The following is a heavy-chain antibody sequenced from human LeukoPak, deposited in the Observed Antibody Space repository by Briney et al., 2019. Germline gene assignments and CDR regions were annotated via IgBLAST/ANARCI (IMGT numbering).Heavy chain of an antibody. CDR1: GFIVSSSY. J-gene: IGHJ4*02. CDR2: IYSGGST. D-gene: IGHD6-19*01. Sequence: GGSLRLSCAASGFIVSSSYMSWVRQAPGKGLEWVSVIYSGGSTYYADSVKGRFTISRDNSKKTLYLQMNSLRVEDTAVYYCARDSGTGYTSGWYGLGYWGQGALVTVSS. V-gene: IGHV3-66*01. CDR3: ARDSGTGYTSGWYGLGY.